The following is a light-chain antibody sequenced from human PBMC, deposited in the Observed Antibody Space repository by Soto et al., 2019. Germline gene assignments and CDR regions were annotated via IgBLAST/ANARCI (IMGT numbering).Light chain of an antibody. CDR3: QSYDSSNQV. V-gene: IGLV6-57*02. CDR1: SGSIASNY. CDR2: EDN. J-gene: IGLJ3*02. Sequence: NFMLTQPHSVSESPGKTVTISCTGSSGSIASNYVQWYQQRPGSAPTTVIYEDNQRPSGVPDRFSGSIDSSSNSASLTISGLTTEDEADYYCQSYDSSNQVFGGGTKLTVL.